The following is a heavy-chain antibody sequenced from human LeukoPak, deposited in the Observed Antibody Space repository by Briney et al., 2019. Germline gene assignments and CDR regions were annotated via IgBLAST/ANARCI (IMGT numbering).Heavy chain of an antibody. Sequence: ASVKVSCKASGYTFTSYGISWVRQAPGQGLEWMGWISAYNGNTNYAQKLQGRVTMTTDTSTSTAYMELRSLRSDDTAVYYCARADSGYSSGWYERYFDYWGQGTLVTVPS. CDR2: ISAYNGNT. D-gene: IGHD6-19*01. V-gene: IGHV1-18*01. CDR1: GYTFTSYG. J-gene: IGHJ4*02. CDR3: ARADSGYSSGWYERYFDY.